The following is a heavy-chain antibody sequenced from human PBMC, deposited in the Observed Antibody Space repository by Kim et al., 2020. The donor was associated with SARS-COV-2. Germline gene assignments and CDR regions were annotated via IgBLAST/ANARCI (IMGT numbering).Heavy chain of an antibody. CDR2: IYYSGST. D-gene: IGHD3-22*01. CDR3: ARDPTTLACYYDSSGWRLGPCGMDV. J-gene: IGHJ6*02. V-gene: IGHV4-61*01. CDR1: GGSVSSGSYY. Sequence: SETLSLTCTVSGGSVSSGSYYWSWIRQPPGKGLEWIRYIYYSGSTNYNPSLKSRVTISVDTSKNQFSLKLSSVTAADTAVYYCARDPTTLACYYDSSGWRLGPCGMDVWGQGTTVTVSS.